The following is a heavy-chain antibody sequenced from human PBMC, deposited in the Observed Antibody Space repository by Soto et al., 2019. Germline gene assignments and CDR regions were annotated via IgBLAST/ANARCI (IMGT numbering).Heavy chain of an antibody. CDR2: MNPNSGNT. V-gene: IGHV1-8*01. D-gene: IGHD6-19*01. CDR3: ARLLGQWLSLTGDLYYGMDV. Sequence: QVQLVQSGAEVKKPGASVKVSCKASGYTFTSYDINWVRQATGQGLEWMGWMNPNSGNTGYAQKFQGRVTMTRNTSISTAYMELSSLRSEDTAVYYCARLLGQWLSLTGDLYYGMDVWGQGTTVTVSS. J-gene: IGHJ6*02. CDR1: GYTFTSYD.